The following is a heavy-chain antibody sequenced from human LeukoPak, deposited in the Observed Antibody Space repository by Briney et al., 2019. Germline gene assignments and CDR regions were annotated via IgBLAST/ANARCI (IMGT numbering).Heavy chain of an antibody. CDR3: AKDRYSTSSTFTVNPFDY. V-gene: IGHV3-21*06. Sequence: GGSLRLSCAASGFTFSSYSMNWVRQAPGKGLEWVSSISSSSSYIYYADSVKGRFAISRDNSKSTLGLQMNSLRVEDTAVYYCAKDRYSTSSTFTVNPFDYWGQGILITVSS. J-gene: IGHJ4*02. D-gene: IGHD5-18*01. CDR1: GFTFSSYS. CDR2: ISSSSSYI.